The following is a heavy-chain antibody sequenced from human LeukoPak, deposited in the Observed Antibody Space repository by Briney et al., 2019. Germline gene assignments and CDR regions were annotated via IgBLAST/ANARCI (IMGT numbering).Heavy chain of an antibody. CDR1: GFTVSSNY. J-gene: IGHJ4*02. D-gene: IGHD5-18*01. V-gene: IGHV3-53*01. CDR3: ASFGVYSYGSDGFDY. Sequence: PGGSLRLSCAASGFTVSSNYMSWVRQAPGKGLEWVSVIYSGGSTYYADSVKGRFTISRDNSKNTLYLQMNSLRAEDTAVYYCASFGVYSYGSDGFDYWGQGTLVTVSS. CDR2: IYSGGST.